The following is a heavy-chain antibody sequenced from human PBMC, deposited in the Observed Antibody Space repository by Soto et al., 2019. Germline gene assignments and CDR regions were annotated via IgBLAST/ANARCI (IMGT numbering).Heavy chain of an antibody. CDR1: GGSISSYY. V-gene: IGHV4-59*01. CDR2: TYYSGST. D-gene: IGHD6-6*01. J-gene: IGHJ6*03. Sequence: QVQLQESGPGLVKPSETLSLTCTVSGGSISSYYWSWIRQPPGKGLEWIGYTYYSGSTNYNPSLKSRVTISVDTSKNQFSLKLSSVTAADTAVYYCAGSSSSDQLYYYYYMDVWGKGTTVTVSS. CDR3: AGSSSSDQLYYYYYMDV.